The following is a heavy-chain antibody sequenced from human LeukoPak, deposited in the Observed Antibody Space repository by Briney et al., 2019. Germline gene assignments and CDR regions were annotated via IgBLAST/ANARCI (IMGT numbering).Heavy chain of an antibody. D-gene: IGHD1-26*01. CDR3: ARSSGNYYSWFDP. CDR1: GSTFSSYW. CDR2: INSDGSST. J-gene: IGHJ5*02. V-gene: IGHV3-74*01. Sequence: GGSLRLSCAASGSTFSSYWMHWVRQAPGKGLVWVSRINSDGSSTSYADSVKGRFTISRDNAKNTLYLQMNSLRAEDTAVYYCARSSGNYYSWFDPWGQGTLVTVSS.